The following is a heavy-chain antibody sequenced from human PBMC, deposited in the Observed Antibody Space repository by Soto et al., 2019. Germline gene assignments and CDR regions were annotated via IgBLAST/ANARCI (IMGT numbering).Heavy chain of an antibody. CDR2: ISGSGGSI. D-gene: IGHD1-1*01. J-gene: IGHJ6*02. V-gene: IGHV3-23*01. CDR1: GFTFSTYA. CDR3: VKGYWKGDV. Sequence: EVQLLESGGGLVQPGGSLRLSCAASGFTFSTYAMNWVRQAPGNGLEWVSAISGSGGSIHYADAVKGRFTISRDNSKNTLYLQMNSLTDEATAVYHCVKGYWKGDVWGQGTTVTVSS.